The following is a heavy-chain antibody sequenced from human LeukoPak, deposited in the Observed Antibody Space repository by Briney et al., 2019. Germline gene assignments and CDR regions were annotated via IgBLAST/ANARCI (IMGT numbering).Heavy chain of an antibody. CDR1: GGSISSSTDF. J-gene: IGHJ4*02. CDR2: IYYSGST. CDR3: VRQTYGSGSYYNLDC. D-gene: IGHD3-10*01. Sequence: SETLTLTCTVSGGSISSSTDFWGWTRQPPGKGLVWIGTIYYSGSTYYNPPLKSRATISVHTSKNQYSLKLGSVTAADTAVYYCVRQTYGSGSYYNLDCWGQGTLVTVSS. V-gene: IGHV4-39*01.